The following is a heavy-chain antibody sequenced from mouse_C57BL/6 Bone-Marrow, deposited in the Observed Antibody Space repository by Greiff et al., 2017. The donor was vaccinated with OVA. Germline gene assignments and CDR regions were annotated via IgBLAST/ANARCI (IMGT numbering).Heavy chain of an antibody. CDR1: VYSFPSYW. V-gene: IGHV1-55*01. Sequence: VQLQPPGAELVKPVASVKMSCKASVYSFPSYWLTWLKPRPGPGLALIGDIYPGSGSTNYNEKFKSKATLTVDTSSSTAYMQLSSLTSEDSAVYYCARLGASPWGQGTSVTVSS. CDR3: ARLGASP. J-gene: IGHJ4*01. CDR2: IYPGSGST. D-gene: IGHD6-1*01.